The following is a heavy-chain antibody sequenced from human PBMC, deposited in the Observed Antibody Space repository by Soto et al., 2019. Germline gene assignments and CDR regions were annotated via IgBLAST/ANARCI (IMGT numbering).Heavy chain of an antibody. Sequence: SVKVSCKASGATFRGYPISWVRQPPGQGLEWMGGIIPIFDITNYAQKFQGRVTITADESTSTAYMELSSLGSDDTAVYYCARPDEGGYSSNHHYYYALDVWGQGTTVTVSS. J-gene: IGHJ6*02. D-gene: IGHD3-22*01. V-gene: IGHV1-69*13. CDR1: GATFRGYP. CDR2: IIPIFDIT. CDR3: ARPDEGGYSSNHHYYYALDV.